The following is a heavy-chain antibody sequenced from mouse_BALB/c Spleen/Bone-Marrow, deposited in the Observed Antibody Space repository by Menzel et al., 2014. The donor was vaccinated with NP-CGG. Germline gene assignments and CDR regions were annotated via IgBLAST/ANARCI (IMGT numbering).Heavy chain of an antibody. CDR2: INPDSNTI. CDR3: ARLGYYGGFAY. V-gene: IGHV4-1*02. CDR1: GFDFSRYW. J-gene: IGHJ3*01. D-gene: IGHD2-3*01. Sequence: EVKLVESGGGLAQPGGSLKLSCAASGFDFSRYWMSWVRQAPGKGLEWIGEINPDSNTINYTPSLKDKFIISRDNAKNTLYLQMSKVRSEDTALYYCARLGYYGGFAYWGQGTLVTVSA.